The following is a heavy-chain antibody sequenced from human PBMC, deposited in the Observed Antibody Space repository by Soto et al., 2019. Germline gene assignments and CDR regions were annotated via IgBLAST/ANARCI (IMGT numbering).Heavy chain of an antibody. CDR2: ISYDGSNK. Sequence: QVQLVESGGGVVQPGRSLRLSCAASGFTFSSYGMHWVRQAPGKGLEWVAVISYDGSNKYYADSVKGRFTISRDNSKNTLYLQMNSLRAEDTAVYYCAKGMYGGTNFDYWGQGTLVTVSS. CDR3: AKGMYGGTNFDY. D-gene: IGHD2-15*01. J-gene: IGHJ4*02. V-gene: IGHV3-30*18. CDR1: GFTFSSYG.